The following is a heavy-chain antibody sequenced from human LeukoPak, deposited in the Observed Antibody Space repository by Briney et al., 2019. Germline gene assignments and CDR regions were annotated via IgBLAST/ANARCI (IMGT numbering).Heavy chain of an antibody. CDR1: GFTFSSYS. V-gene: IGHV3-21*04. J-gene: IGHJ4*02. CDR2: ISSSSSYI. Sequence: GGSLRLSCAASGFTFSSYSMNWVRQAPGKGLEWVSSISSSSSYIYYADSVKGRFTISRDNRKSTLYLQMNSLRAEDTAVYFCAKRGVVIRVILVGFHKEAYYFDSWGQGARVTVSS. CDR3: AKRGVVIRVILVGFHKEAYYFDS. D-gene: IGHD3-22*01.